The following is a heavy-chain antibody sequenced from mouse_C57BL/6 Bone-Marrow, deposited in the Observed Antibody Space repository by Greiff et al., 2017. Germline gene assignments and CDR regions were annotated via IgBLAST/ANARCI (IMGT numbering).Heavy chain of an antibody. V-gene: IGHV1-80*01. Sequence: QVQLQQSGAELVKPGASVKISCKVSGYAFSPYWMNWVKQRPGKGLEWIGQIYPGDGDTNYNGKFKGKATLTADKSSSTAYMQLSSLTSEEAAVYFCAGDWDYFDYWGQGTTLTVSS. J-gene: IGHJ2*01. D-gene: IGHD4-1*01. CDR1: GYAFSPYW. CDR3: AGDWDYFDY. CDR2: IYPGDGDT.